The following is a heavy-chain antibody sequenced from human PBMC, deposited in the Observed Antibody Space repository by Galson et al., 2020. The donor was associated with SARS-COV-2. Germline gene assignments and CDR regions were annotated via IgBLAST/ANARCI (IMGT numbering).Heavy chain of an antibody. V-gene: IGHV1-2*02. Sequence: ASVKVSCKASGYTFTGYYMHWVRQAPGQGLEWMGWINPNSGGTNYAQKFQGRVTMTRDTSISTAYMELSRLRSDDPAVYYCARVPGWLRFLFDYWCQGTLVTGSS. J-gene: IGHJ4*02. CDR2: INPNSGGT. CDR3: ARVPGWLRFLFDY. D-gene: IGHD5-12*01. CDR1: GYTFTGYY.